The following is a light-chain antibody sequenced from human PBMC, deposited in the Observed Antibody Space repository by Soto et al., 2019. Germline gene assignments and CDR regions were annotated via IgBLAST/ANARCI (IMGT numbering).Light chain of an antibody. CDR1: SSDVGAYDY. CDR2: DVT. Sequence: QSALTQPPSVSGSPGQSVTISCTGTSSDVGAYDYVSWYQQHPGKAPKLMIYDVTKRPSGVPDRFSGSKSGNTASLTTSGLQAEDEADYYCCSYAGSYASDYVFGAGTKVTV. CDR3: CSYAGSYASDYV. J-gene: IGLJ1*01. V-gene: IGLV2-11*01.